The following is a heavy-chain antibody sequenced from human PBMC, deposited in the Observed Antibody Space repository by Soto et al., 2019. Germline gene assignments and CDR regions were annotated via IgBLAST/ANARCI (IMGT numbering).Heavy chain of an antibody. J-gene: IGHJ6*02. CDR1: GGSFRGYY. D-gene: IGHD3-9*01. Sequence: WGALSLTWAGYGGSFRGYYSSWSRPPSGKGLEWIGEINHSGSTNYNPSLKSRVTISVDTSKNQFSLKLSSVTAADTAVYYCARGRHILTGYYRDLNYGMDVWGQGTTVT. V-gene: IGHV4-34*01. CDR3: ARGRHILTGYYRDLNYGMDV. CDR2: INHSGST.